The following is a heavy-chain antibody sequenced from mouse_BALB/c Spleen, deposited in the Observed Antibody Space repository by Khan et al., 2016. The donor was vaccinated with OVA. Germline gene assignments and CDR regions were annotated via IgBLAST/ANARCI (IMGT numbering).Heavy chain of an antibody. J-gene: IGHJ1*01. Sequence: VQLKESGPDLVKPGASVKISCKASGYSFTGYYIHWVKQSHGKSLEWIGRVNPNNGGTSYNQKFKGKATLTVDKSSNTAYMELRSLTSEDSAVYSCAICNGYFDVWGAGTTVTVSS. V-gene: IGHV1-26*01. D-gene: IGHD1-1*01. CDR2: VNPNNGGT. CDR1: GYSFTGYY. CDR3: AICNGYFDV.